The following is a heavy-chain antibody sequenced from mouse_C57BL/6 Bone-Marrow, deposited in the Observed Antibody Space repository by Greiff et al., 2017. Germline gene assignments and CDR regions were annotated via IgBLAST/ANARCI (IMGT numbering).Heavy chain of an antibody. CDR3: ARVMDV. J-gene: IGHJ3*01. Sequence: VKLQQPGAELVMPGASVKLSCKASGYTFTSYWMHWVKQRPGQGLEWIGEIDPSDSNTNYNQKFKGKSTLTVDKSSRTAYMQLSSLTSEDSAVYYCARVMDVWGQWTLVTVSA. V-gene: IGHV1-69*01. CDR1: GYTFTSYW. CDR2: IDPSDSNT. D-gene: IGHD2-3*01.